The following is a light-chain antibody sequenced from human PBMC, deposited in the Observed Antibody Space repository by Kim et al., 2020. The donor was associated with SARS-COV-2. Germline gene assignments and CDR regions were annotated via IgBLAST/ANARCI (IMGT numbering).Light chain of an antibody. V-gene: IGLV6-57*03. J-gene: IGLJ2*01. Sequence: KAVTISCTRSSGNIASNYGQWYQQRPGSAPPTVIYEDNHRPSGVPDRFSGSIDSSSNSASLTISGLKPEDEAEYYCQSYDNTNHVVFGGGTQLTVL. CDR2: EDN. CDR1: SGNIASNY. CDR3: QSYDNTNHVV.